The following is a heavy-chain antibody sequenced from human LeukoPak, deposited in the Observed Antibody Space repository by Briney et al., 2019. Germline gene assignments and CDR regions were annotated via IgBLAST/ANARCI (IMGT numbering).Heavy chain of an antibody. CDR1: GYTFTSYG. CDR2: ISGHNGNT. Sequence: ASVKVSCKASGYTFTSYGISWVRQAPGQGLEWMGWISGHNGNTNYAQKFQGRLTMTTDTSTSTAYMELRSLRSDDTAVYYCARAPGNLGIYHYGVDVWGQGTTVTVSS. D-gene: IGHD7-27*01. CDR3: ARAPGNLGIYHYGVDV. J-gene: IGHJ6*02. V-gene: IGHV1-18*01.